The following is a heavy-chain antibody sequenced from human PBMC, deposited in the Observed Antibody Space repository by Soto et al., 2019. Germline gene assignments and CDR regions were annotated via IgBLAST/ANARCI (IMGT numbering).Heavy chain of an antibody. J-gene: IGHJ4*02. V-gene: IGHV3-48*02. D-gene: IGHD6-13*01. CDR3: ARDSSSHRY. CDR1: GFTFSNAR. CDR2: IRWNSGKI. Sequence: GGSLRLSCAASGFTFSNARMSWVRQAPGKGLEWVSGIRWNSGKIAYADSVKGRFTISRDNAKNSLYLQMNSLRDEDTAVYYCARDSSSHRYWGQGTLVTVSS.